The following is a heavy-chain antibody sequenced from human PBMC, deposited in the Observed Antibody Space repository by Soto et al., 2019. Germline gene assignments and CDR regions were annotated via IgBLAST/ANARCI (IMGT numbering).Heavy chain of an antibody. CDR1: GGSFSGYY. CDR2: INHSGST. CDR3: ARRRPGSSWYWNWFDP. Sequence: PSETLSLTCAVYGGSFSGYYWSWIRQPPGKGLEWIGEINHSGSTNYNPSLKSRVTISVDTSKNQFSLKLSSVTAADTAVYYCARRRPGSSWYWNWFDPWGQGTLVTVSS. D-gene: IGHD6-13*01. V-gene: IGHV4-34*01. J-gene: IGHJ5*02.